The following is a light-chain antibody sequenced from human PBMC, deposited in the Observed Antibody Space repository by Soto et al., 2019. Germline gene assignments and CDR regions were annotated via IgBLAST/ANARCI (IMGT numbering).Light chain of an antibody. J-gene: IGLJ1*01. CDR3: SSYTSSSTLDYV. Sequence: QSALTQPASVSGSPGQSITISCTGTSSDVGGSNYVSWYQYHPGKAPKLMIYEVSYRPSGVSNRFSGSKSGNTASLAISGLQGEDEADYYCSSYTSSSTLDYVFGTGTKVTVL. V-gene: IGLV2-14*01. CDR1: SSDVGGSNY. CDR2: EVS.